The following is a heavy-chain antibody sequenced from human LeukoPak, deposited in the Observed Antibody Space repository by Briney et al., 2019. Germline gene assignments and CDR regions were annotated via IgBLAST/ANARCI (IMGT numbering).Heavy chain of an antibody. V-gene: IGHV3-66*01. CDR3: AGSLAYCGGDCRLGDY. CDR1: GLTASNNY. CDR2: VNTVDTT. D-gene: IGHD2-21*02. J-gene: IGHJ4*02. Sequence: GGSLRLSCAASGLTASNNYMGWVRQAPAKGLEWVSVVNTVDTTYYADSVRGRFTISRDNSENTLYLQMNSLRVEDTAVYYCAGSLAYCGGDCRLGDYWGQGALVTVSS.